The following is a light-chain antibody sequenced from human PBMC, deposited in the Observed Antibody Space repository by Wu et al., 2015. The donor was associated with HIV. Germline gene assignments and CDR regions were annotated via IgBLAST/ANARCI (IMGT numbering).Light chain of an antibody. Sequence: EIVLTQSPGTLSLSPGERATLSCRTSQTITNTYLAWYQQSPGQAPRLLIYGTSSRATGIPDRFSGSGSGTDFTLTISRLEPEDFVVHYCQHYGTSLYTFGQGTKLEIK. J-gene: IGKJ2*01. CDR3: QHYGTSLYT. CDR2: GTS. CDR1: QTITNTY. V-gene: IGKV3-20*01.